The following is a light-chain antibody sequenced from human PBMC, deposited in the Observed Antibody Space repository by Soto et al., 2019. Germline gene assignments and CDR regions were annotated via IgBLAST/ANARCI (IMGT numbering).Light chain of an antibody. J-gene: IGKJ1*01. CDR2: AAS. CDR3: QKYNSAPWT. CDR1: QGISNY. V-gene: IGKV1-27*01. Sequence: DIQMTQSPSSLSTSVGDRVTITCRARQGISNYLAWYQQKPGKVPKLLIYAASTLQSGVPSRFCSSGSGTDFTLTISSLQPEDVATYYCQKYNSAPWTFGQGTKVEIK.